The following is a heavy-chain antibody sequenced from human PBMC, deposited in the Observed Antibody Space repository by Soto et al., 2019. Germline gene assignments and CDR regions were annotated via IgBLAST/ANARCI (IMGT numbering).Heavy chain of an antibody. Sequence: PVGSLRLSCEASGFTFSDYYMSWIRQVPGKGLEWVSYISIGGTPIYYADSVKGRFTISRDNAQNSLYLHMTSLTAEDTALYYCVRGPEELVYYNSIDVWGQGTTVTVS. V-gene: IGHV3-11*01. CDR3: VRGPEELVYYNSIDV. CDR1: GFTFSDYY. CDR2: ISIGGTPI. J-gene: IGHJ6*02. D-gene: IGHD3-10*01.